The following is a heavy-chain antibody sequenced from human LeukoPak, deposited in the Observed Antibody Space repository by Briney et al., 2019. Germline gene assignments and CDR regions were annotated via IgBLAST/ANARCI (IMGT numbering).Heavy chain of an antibody. V-gene: IGHV4-30-4*01. CDR1: GGSISSGDYY. Sequence: SQTLSLTCTVSGGSISSGDYYWSWIRQPPGKGLEWIGYIYHSGSTYYNPPLKSRVTISVDTSKNQFYLKLNSVTAADTAVYYCTRGFSRDYYGSGSYYNVNWFDPWGQGTLVTVSS. CDR2: IYHSGST. D-gene: IGHD3-10*01. J-gene: IGHJ5*02. CDR3: TRGFSRDYYGSGSYYNVNWFDP.